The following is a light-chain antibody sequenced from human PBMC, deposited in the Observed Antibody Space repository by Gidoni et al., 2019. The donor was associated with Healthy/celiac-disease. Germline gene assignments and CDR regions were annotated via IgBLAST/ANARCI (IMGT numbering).Light chain of an antibody. Sequence: EIVLTQSPGTLSLSPGERATLSCRASQSVSSSYVAWYQQKPGQAPRLLISGASSRATGIPDRFSCSGSGKDFTLTISRLEPEDFAVYYCQQYGSSPWTFGQGTKVEIK. CDR3: QQYGSSPWT. J-gene: IGKJ1*01. CDR2: GAS. V-gene: IGKV3-20*01. CDR1: QSVSSSY.